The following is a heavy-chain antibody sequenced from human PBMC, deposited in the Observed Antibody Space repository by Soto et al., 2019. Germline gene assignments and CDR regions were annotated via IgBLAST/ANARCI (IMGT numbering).Heavy chain of an antibody. CDR3: ASAGNGIAARPGLIEFDL. J-gene: IGHJ5*02. Sequence: PSETLSLTCTVSGGSISSGGYYWSWIRQHPGKGLEWIGYIYYSGSTYYNPSLKSRVTISVDTSKNQFSLKLSSVTAADTAVYYCASAGNGIAARPGLIEFDLWGQGTRVTVSS. D-gene: IGHD6-6*01. CDR2: IYYSGST. CDR1: GGSISSGGYY. V-gene: IGHV4-31*03.